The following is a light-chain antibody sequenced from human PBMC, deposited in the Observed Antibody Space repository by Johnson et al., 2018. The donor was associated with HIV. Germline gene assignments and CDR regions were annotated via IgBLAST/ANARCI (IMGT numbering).Light chain of an antibody. CDR2: DND. J-gene: IGLJ1*01. CDR3: ATWDSSLSAYV. CDR1: SSNIGKNY. V-gene: IGLV1-51*01. Sequence: QSVLTQPPSVSAAPRQKVTISCSGNSSNIGKNYVSWYRHLPGTAPKLLIYDNDKRPSGIPDRFSASKSGSSATLGITGLQTGDEADYYCATWDSSLSAYVFGTGTKVTVL.